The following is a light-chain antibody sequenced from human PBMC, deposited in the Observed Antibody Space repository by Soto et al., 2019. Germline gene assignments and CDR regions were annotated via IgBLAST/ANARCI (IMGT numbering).Light chain of an antibody. Sequence: QSALTQPPSASGSPGQSVTISCTGTSRDVGGYNYVSWYQQYPGKAPKLMIYEVSKRPSGVPDRFSGSKSGNTASLTVSGLQAEDEADYYCSSYAGINSVFGGGTKLTVL. CDR3: SSYAGINSV. J-gene: IGLJ2*01. CDR1: SRDVGGYNY. V-gene: IGLV2-8*01. CDR2: EVS.